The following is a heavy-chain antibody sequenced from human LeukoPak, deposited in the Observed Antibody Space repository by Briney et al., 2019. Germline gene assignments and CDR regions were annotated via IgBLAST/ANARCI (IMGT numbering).Heavy chain of an antibody. J-gene: IGHJ4*02. CDR3: AGDAQDYVNSGLLIRIDY. Sequence: GGSLRLSHAAGVFALSRVAIIQTRHLPGKGLDWVSTISGNRHQTYYGDSVKGRFSVSRDNSKNILYLQMDSLRADDSALYYCAGDAQDYVNSGLLIRIDYWGEGTLVTVSS. CDR1: VFALSRVA. D-gene: IGHD3-16*01. V-gene: IGHV3-23*01. CDR2: ISGNRHQT.